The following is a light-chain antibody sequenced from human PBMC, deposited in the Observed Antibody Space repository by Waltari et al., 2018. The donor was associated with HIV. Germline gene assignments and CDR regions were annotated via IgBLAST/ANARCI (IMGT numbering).Light chain of an antibody. CDR3: ISFTTTNSPHVL. Sequence: QSALTQPASVSGSPGQSITSSCTGTSSDVGGYTYVSWYQQHPGKAPKLMIYEVNTRPSGISDRFSGSKSANTASLTISGLQADDEADYYCISFTTTNSPHVLFGGGTKLTV. CDR2: EVN. J-gene: IGLJ2*01. V-gene: IGLV2-14*01. CDR1: SSDVGGYTY.